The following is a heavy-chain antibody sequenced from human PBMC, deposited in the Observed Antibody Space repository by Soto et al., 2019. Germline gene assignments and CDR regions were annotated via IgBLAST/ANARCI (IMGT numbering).Heavy chain of an antibody. CDR3: ARHEHGGGSGWYGY. Sequence: SETLSLTCTVSGGSISSSSYYWGWIRQPPGKGLEWIGSIYYSGSTYYNPSLKSRVTISVDTSKNQFSLKLSSVTAADTAVYYCARHEHGGGSGWYGYWGQGTLVTVSS. J-gene: IGHJ4*02. V-gene: IGHV4-39*01. CDR2: IYYSGST. D-gene: IGHD6-19*01. CDR1: GGSISSSSYY.